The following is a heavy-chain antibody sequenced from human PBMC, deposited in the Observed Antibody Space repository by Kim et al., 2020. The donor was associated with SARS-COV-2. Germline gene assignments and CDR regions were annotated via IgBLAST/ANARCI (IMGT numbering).Heavy chain of an antibody. V-gene: IGHV4-59*08. CDR2: VYHDGST. CDR1: GGSISRYY. Sequence: SETLSLTCTVSGGSISRYYWTWIRQPPGRGLEWIGYVYHDGSTNYNPSLKSRVTISLDTSRTQFSLRLRYVTAADTALYYCARRITDGLGSQWGTFDPWGQGVQVIVSS. J-gene: IGHJ5*02. CDR3: ARRITDGLGSQWGTFDP. D-gene: IGHD3-10*01.